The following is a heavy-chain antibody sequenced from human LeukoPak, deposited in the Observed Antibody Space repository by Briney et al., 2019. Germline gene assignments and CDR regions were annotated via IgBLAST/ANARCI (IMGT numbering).Heavy chain of an antibody. J-gene: IGHJ4*02. V-gene: IGHV3-64D*06. CDR2: ISSNGGTT. CDR3: VRYYYDGSGYRYVDY. Sequence: PGGSLRLSCSASGFTFSSYNMHWVRQAPGKGLEYVSAISSNGGTTDYADSVKGRFTISRDNSENTLYLQMSRLRAEDTAVYYCVRYYYDGSGYRYVDYWGQGTLVTVSS. D-gene: IGHD3-22*01. CDR1: GFTFSSYN.